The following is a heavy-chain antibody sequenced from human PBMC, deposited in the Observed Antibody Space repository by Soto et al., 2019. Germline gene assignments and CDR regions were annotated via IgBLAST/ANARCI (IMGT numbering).Heavy chain of an antibody. CDR3: ARSGRSGYYRDY. CDR1: GYTFTSYG. D-gene: IGHD3-22*01. J-gene: IGHJ4*02. CDR2: ISAYNGNT. V-gene: IGHV1-18*01. Sequence: QVQLVQSGAEVKEPGASVKVSCKASGYTFTSYGLNWVRQAPGQGLEWMGWISAYNGNTNYAQKFQGRVTMTTDTSTTTAYMELRSVSSADTAMYCCARSGRSGYYRDYWGQGTLGTVAA.